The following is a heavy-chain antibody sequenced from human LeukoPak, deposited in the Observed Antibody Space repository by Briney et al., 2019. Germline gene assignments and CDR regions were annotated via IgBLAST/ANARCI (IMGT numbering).Heavy chain of an antibody. CDR3: AGGVSSRTIYYYYGMDV. CDR2: MNPNSGNT. CDR1: GYTFTSYD. J-gene: IGHJ6*02. D-gene: IGHD2-2*01. Sequence: GASVKVSCKASGYTFTSYDINWVRQATGQGLEWMGWMNPNSGNTGYAQKFQGRVTMTRNTSISTAYMELSSLRSEDMAVYYCAGGVSSRTIYYYYGMDVWGQGTTVTVSS. V-gene: IGHV1-8*01.